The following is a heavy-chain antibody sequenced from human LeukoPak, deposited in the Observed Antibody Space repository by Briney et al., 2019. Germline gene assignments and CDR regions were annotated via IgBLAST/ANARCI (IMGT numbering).Heavy chain of an antibody. V-gene: IGHV4-59*01. CDR3: ARATFDSRGYYYEGEY. CDR1: GGSISTYY. J-gene: IGHJ4*02. CDR2: IYYSGMT. D-gene: IGHD3-22*01. Sequence: SETLSLTCTVSGGSISTYYWNWIRQTPGKGLEWIGFIYYSGMTNYNPSLKSRVTISVDVSKNQFSLKLRSVTPADTAVYYCARATFDSRGYYYEGEYWGQGTLVTVSS.